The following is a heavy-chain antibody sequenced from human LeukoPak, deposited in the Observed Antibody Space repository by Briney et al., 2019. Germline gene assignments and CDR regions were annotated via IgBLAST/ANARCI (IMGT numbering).Heavy chain of an antibody. CDR1: GFTFSSYA. J-gene: IGHJ4*02. CDR3: AKDRACSGGSCYPDY. Sequence: GGSLRLSCAASGFTFSSYAMSWVRQAPGKGLEWVSGISGSGGSTYYADSVKGRFTISRDNSKNTLYLHMNSLRAEDTAVYYCAKDRACSGGSCYPDYWGQGTLVTVSS. D-gene: IGHD2-15*01. V-gene: IGHV3-23*01. CDR2: ISGSGGST.